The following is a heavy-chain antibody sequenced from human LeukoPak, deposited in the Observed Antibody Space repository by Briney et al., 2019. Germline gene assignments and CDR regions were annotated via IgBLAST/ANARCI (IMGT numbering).Heavy chain of an antibody. CDR3: ASLTSAQPHR. CDR1: GGSISSSSYY. J-gene: IGHJ4*02. V-gene: IGHV4-39*01. CDR2: IYYSGST. Sequence: SETLSLTCTVSGGSISSSSYYWGWIRQPPGKGLEWIGSIYYSGSTYYNPSLKSRVTISVDTSKNQFSLKLSSVTAADTAVYYCASLTSAQPHRWGQATLLTVSS.